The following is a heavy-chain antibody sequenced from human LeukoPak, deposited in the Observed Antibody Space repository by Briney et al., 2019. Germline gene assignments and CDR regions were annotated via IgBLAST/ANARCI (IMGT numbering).Heavy chain of an antibody. D-gene: IGHD1-14*01. CDR3: ARSPRNPNVSFDY. Sequence: GGSLTLSCAASQISNWVRQAPGKGLEWGAYILDTGSTTSYADSVKGRFTISRDNAKASLYLHMNSLRDEDTAVYYCARSPRNPNVSFDYWGQGALVTVSS. V-gene: IGHV3-48*02. CDR1: QIS. J-gene: IGHJ4*02. CDR2: ILDTGSTT.